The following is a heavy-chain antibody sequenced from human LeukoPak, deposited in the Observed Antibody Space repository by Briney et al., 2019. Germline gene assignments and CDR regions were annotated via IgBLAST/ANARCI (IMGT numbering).Heavy chain of an antibody. V-gene: IGHV4-34*01. CDR3: AREQWLVRRYFDY. CDR2: INHSGST. J-gene: IGHJ4*02. CDR1: GGSFSGYY. Sequence: SETLSHTCAAYGGSFSGYYWSWIRHPPGKGLEWIGEINHSGSTNNNPSLKSRVTISVDTSKNQFSLKLSSVTAADTAVYYCAREQWLVRRYFDYWGQGTLVTVSS. D-gene: IGHD6-19*01.